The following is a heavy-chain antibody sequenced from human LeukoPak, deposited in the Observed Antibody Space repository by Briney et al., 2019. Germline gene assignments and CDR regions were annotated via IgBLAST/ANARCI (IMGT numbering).Heavy chain of an antibody. V-gene: IGHV4-59*08. CDR1: GGSINSYY. CDR2: MSYSGIT. CDR3: ARHSSYGVFSWDD. J-gene: IGHJ4*02. Sequence: SETLSLTCSVSGGSINSYYWSWIRQPPGKGLEWIGYMSYSGITNFNPSLKSRVTISVDTSKNQFSLKLSSVTAADTAIYYCARHSSYGVFSWDDWGQGTLVTVSS. D-gene: IGHD5-18*01.